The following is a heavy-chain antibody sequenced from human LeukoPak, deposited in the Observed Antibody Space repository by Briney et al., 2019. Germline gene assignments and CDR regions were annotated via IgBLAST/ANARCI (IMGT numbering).Heavy chain of an antibody. V-gene: IGHV3-23*01. CDR2: ISGSGGST. CDR3: AKDRSKGGWLVQGGFDY. D-gene: IGHD6-19*01. CDR1: GFTFSSYA. J-gene: IGHJ4*02. Sequence: HTGGSLRLSCAASGFTFSSYAMSWVRQAPGKGLEWVSAISGSGGSTYYADSVKGRFTISRDNSKNTLYLQMNSLRAEDTAVYYCAKDRSKGGWLVQGGFDYWGQGTLVTVSS.